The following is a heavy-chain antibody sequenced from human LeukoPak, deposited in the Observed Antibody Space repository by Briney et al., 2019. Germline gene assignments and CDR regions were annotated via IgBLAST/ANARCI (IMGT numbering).Heavy chain of an antibody. CDR1: GFTFSSYA. CDR3: AKDRCSNGIGCLYYYMDV. Sequence: GGSLRLSCAASGFTFSSYAMHRVRQAPGKGLEWVSVISGSGGSTFYAGSVKGRFSISRDNSKNTLSLQMNSLRAEDTAVYYCAKDRCSNGIGCLYYYMDVWGKGTTVTISS. J-gene: IGHJ6*03. CDR2: ISGSGGST. V-gene: IGHV3-23*01. D-gene: IGHD2-8*01.